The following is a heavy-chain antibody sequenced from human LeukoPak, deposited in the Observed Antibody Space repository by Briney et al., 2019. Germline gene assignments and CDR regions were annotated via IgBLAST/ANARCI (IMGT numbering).Heavy chain of an antibody. V-gene: IGHV1-2*02. CDR3: ARGGYDSSGYLPRDY. J-gene: IGHJ4*02. D-gene: IGHD3-22*01. Sequence: GASVKVSCKASGYSFTGYYMHWLRQAPGQGLEWMGWINPNSGDTKYAQRFQGRVTMTRDTSISTAYMELSRLTSDDTAVYYWARGGYDSSGYLPRDYWGQGTLVTVS. CDR1: GYSFTGYY. CDR2: INPNSGDT.